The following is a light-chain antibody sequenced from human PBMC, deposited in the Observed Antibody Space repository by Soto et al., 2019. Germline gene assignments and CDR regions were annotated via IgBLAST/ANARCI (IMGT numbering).Light chain of an antibody. CDR3: QQSDTTPWT. V-gene: IGKV1-39*01. CDR1: QSISSY. Sequence: DIQMTQSPSSLSASVGDRVTITCRASQSISSYLNWYQQKPGKAPKLLIYEASSLQSGVPSRFSGSGSGTDFTLTVSSLQPYDFATYYCQQSDTTPWTFGQGTKFDIK. J-gene: IGKJ1*01. CDR2: EAS.